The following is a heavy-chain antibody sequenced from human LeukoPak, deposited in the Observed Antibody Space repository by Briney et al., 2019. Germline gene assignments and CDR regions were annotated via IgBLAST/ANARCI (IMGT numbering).Heavy chain of an antibody. V-gene: IGHV3-23*01. Sequence: GGSLRLSCAASGIIFTNYNMSWVRQAPGKGLECVAIISGDGGTTYYADSVKGRFTISRDNSQNTVYLQMNSLRAEDTAVYYCARDGGNRFGYYGMDVWGQGTTVTVSS. CDR1: GIIFTNYN. D-gene: IGHD4-23*01. CDR2: ISGDGGTT. J-gene: IGHJ6*02. CDR3: ARDGGNRFGYYGMDV.